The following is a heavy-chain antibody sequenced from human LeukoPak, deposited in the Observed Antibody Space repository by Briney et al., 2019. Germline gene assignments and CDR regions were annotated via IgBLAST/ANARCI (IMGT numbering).Heavy chain of an antibody. CDR3: VRMAGYDSSGFYGYLPQ. J-gene: IGHJ1*01. Sequence: PGGSLRLSCAASGFTFSTYYMHWVRQAPGKGLAWLSRISGDGRSITYADSVKGRFTISRDNAKNTLYLQLNSLRVEDTAVYYCVRMAGYDSSGFYGYLPQWGQGTLVTVSS. D-gene: IGHD3-22*01. CDR2: ISGDGRSI. CDR1: GFTFSTYY. V-gene: IGHV3-74*01.